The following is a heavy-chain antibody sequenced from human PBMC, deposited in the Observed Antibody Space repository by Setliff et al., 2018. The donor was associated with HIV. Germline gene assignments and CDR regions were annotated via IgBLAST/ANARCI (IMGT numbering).Heavy chain of an antibody. CDR3: GRGWFDP. V-gene: IGHV4-61*01. D-gene: IGHD3-10*01. CDR1: SVSVSPDSYN. J-gene: IGHJ5*02. CDR2: FFHTGGI. Sequence: PSETLSLTCTAPSVSVSPDSYNWNWIRQTPGKGLEWIGTFFHTGGITYNPSLRSRVTMFADTAESLLSLRLILVTAADTGVYYCGRGWFDPWGQGTLVTVSS.